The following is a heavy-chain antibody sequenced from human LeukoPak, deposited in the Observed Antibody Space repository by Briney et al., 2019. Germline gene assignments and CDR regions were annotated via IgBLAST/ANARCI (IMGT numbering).Heavy chain of an antibody. CDR1: GFTFSSYS. CDR2: ISSSSSYI. Sequence: PGGSLRLSCAASGFTFSSYSMNWVRQAPGKGLEWVSSISSSSSYIYYADSVKGRFTISRDNSKNSLYLQMNSLRAEDTAVYYCARPVRGLYYYYYMDVWGKGTTVTVSS. CDR3: ARPVRGLYYYYYMDV. J-gene: IGHJ6*03. D-gene: IGHD3-10*01. V-gene: IGHV3-21*01.